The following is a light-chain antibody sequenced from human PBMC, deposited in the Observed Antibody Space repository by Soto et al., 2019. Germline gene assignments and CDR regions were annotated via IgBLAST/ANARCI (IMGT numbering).Light chain of an antibody. CDR1: SSDIGGYDC. J-gene: IGLJ2*01. CDR3: SSYTGSSVI. V-gene: IGLV2-14*03. Sequence: QSALTQPASVSGSPGQSITISRTGTSSDIGGYDCVSWYQQHPGKAPKLMIFEVSNRPSGVSNRFSGSKSGNTASLTISGLQAEDEANYYCSSYTGSSVIFGGGTKLTVL. CDR2: EVS.